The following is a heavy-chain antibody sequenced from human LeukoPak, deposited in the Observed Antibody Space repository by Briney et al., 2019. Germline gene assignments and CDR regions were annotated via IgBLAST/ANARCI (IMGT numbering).Heavy chain of an antibody. D-gene: IGHD2-2*03. V-gene: IGHV3-74*01. CDR2: IKSDGSVT. CDR3: ARDWIDRGTFDP. Sequence: GESLRLSCAASGFTFSSYYMHWVRQAPGKGLVWVSRIKSDGSVTGYADSVKGRFTISRDNAKNTVHLQMNSLRAEDTAVYYCARDWIDRGTFDPWGQGTLVTVSS. CDR1: GFTFSSYY. J-gene: IGHJ5*02.